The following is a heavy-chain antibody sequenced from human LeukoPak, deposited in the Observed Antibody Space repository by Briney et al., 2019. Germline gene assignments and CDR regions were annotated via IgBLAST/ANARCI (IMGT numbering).Heavy chain of an antibody. D-gene: IGHD6-19*01. Sequence: GESLKISFKGSGYSFTSYWIGWGRRMPGKGVEGRGIIYPGECDTRYSASFEGQVTISADNSISTAYLQWSSLKASDTVMYYCARQGSSGWPDAFDIWGQGTMVTVSS. CDR1: GYSFTSYW. J-gene: IGHJ3*02. CDR2: IYPGECDT. CDR3: ARQGSSGWPDAFDI. V-gene: IGHV5-51*01.